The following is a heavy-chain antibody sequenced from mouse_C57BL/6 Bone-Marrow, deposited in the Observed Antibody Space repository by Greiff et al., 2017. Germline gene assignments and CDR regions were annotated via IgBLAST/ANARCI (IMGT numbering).Heavy chain of an antibody. CDR1: GYTFTSYW. V-gene: IGHV1-69*01. CDR3: ARITTVVATEYAMDY. J-gene: IGHJ4*01. Sequence: VQLQQPGAELVMPGASVKLSCKASGYTFTSYWMHWVKQRPGQGLEWIGEIDPSDSYTNYNQKFKGKSTLTVDKSSSTAYMQLGSLTSEDSAVYYCARITTVVATEYAMDYWGQGTSVTVSS. CDR2: IDPSDSYT. D-gene: IGHD1-1*01.